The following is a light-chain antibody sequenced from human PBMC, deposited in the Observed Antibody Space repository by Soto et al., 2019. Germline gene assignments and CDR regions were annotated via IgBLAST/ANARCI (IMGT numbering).Light chain of an antibody. J-gene: IGLJ3*02. V-gene: IGLV1-44*01. CDR3: ASWDASLNGPV. CDR2: SNN. Sequence: QSVLTQPPSASGTPGQRVTLSCSGSSSNIGSNSVSWYQQLPGTAPKLLIYSNNQRPSGVPDRFSGSKSGTSASLAISGLQSEDEADYYCASWDASLNGPVFGGGTKLTVL. CDR1: SSNIGSNS.